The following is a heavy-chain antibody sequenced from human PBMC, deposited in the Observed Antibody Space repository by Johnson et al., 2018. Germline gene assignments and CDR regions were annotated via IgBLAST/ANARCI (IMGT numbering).Heavy chain of an antibody. CDR1: GYTFTSYH. CDR2: INQSGGST. V-gene: IGHV1-46*04. Sequence: VQLVESGAEVKKPGASVKVSCKASGYTFTSYHVHWVRQAPGQGLEWMGIINQSGGSTTYSQKLQGRVTVTRDTSTSTVYMEVNSLRSEDTAVYYCARASHSNNWYHYGLDVWGQGTTVTVSS. CDR3: ARASHSNNWYHYGLDV. D-gene: IGHD6-13*01. J-gene: IGHJ6*02.